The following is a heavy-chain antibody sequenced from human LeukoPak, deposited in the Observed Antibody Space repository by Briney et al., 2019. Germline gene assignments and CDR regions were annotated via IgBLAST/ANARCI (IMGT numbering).Heavy chain of an antibody. D-gene: IGHD6-13*01. J-gene: IGHJ6*02. Sequence: SETLSLTCTVSGGSISSYYWSWIRQPAGKGLEWIGRIYTSGSTNYNPSLKSRVTMSVDTSKNQFSLKLSSVTAADTAVYYCARGVYSSSWYPGGPPGMDVWGQGTTVTVSS. V-gene: IGHV4-4*07. CDR3: ARGVYSSSWYPGGPPGMDV. CDR2: IYTSGST. CDR1: GGSISSYY.